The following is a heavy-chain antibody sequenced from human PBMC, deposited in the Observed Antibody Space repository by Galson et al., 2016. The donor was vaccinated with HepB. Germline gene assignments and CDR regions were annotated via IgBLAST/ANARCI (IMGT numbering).Heavy chain of an antibody. Sequence: SLRLSCAASGFTFSNYAMHWVRQAPGMGLEWVALIWYDGSNKYYADSVKGRFTISRDNSKYTLYLQMNSLRAEDTAVYFCARPIRPHYYYFVMDVWGQGTTVTVSS. CDR1: GFTFSNYA. J-gene: IGHJ6*02. V-gene: IGHV3-33*01. CDR2: IWYDGSNK. CDR3: ARPIRPHYYYFVMDV.